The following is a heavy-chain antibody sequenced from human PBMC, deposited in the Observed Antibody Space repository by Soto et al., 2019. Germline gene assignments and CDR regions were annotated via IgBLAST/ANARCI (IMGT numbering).Heavy chain of an antibody. V-gene: IGHV4-30-4*01. J-gene: IGHJ4*02. CDR1: AGSIRSGDYY. CDR3: AGELGTFYFDH. D-gene: IGHD7-27*01. CDR2: IDHSGSA. Sequence: SETLSLTCTVSAGSIRSGDYYWTWIRQPPGKGLEWIGYIDHSGSAYYNPSLKSRATISIDTSNNQFSLKMTSVTAADTVVYYCAGELGTFYFDHWGQGTLVTVSS.